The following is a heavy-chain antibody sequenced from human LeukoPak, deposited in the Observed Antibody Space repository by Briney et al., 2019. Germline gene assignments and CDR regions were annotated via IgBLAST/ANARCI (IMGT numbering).Heavy chain of an antibody. J-gene: IGHJ4*02. D-gene: IGHD4-11*01. CDR2: IYYSGST. V-gene: IGHV4-31*03. Sequence: SETLSLTCTVSGGSISSGGYYWSWIRQHPGKGLEWIGYIYYSGSTYYNPSLKSRVTISVDTSKNQFSLKLSSVTAADTAVYYGARVGGRGYSNVFDYWGQGTLVTVSS. CDR1: GGSISSGGYY. CDR3: ARVGGRGYSNVFDY.